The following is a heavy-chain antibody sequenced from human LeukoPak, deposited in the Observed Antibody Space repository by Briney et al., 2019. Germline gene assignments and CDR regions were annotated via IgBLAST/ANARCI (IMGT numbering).Heavy chain of an antibody. J-gene: IGHJ4*02. CDR3: AKASAYYDSSGSDY. D-gene: IGHD3-22*01. CDR1: GFTFSSYA. Sequence: PGGSLRLSCAASGFTFSSYAMSWVRQAPGKGLEWVSAISGSGGSTYYADSVKGRFTISRDNSKNTLYLQMNSLRAEDTAVYYCAKASAYYDSSGSDYWGQGTLVTVSS. V-gene: IGHV3-23*01. CDR2: ISGSGGST.